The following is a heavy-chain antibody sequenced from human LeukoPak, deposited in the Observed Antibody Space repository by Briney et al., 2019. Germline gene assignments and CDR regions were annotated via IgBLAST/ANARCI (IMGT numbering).Heavy chain of an antibody. CDR3: ARHRATVTKTLDY. D-gene: IGHD4-17*01. Sequence: PSETLSLTCTVSGGSISSYDWSWIRQPPGKGLEGIGYIYYSGSTNYNPSLKSRVTISVDTSKNQFSLKLSSVTAAGTAVYYCARHRATVTKTLDYWGQGTLVTVSS. V-gene: IGHV4-59*08. CDR2: IYYSGST. J-gene: IGHJ4*02. CDR1: GGSISSYD.